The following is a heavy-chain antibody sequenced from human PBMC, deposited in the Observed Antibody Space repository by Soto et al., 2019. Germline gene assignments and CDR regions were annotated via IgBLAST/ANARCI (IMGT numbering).Heavy chain of an antibody. J-gene: IGHJ6*02. V-gene: IGHV4-30-4*01. D-gene: IGHD4-17*01. CDR2: IHYSGSV. CDR3: VREDDGGDRDYYGLDV. CDR1: GGSISSDHYH. Sequence: QVQLQESGPGLVRPSQTLSLTCTVSGGSISSDHYHWTWIRQTPGKGLEWIGYIHYSGSVYYNPSLLSRVTMSVDTSKNLFSVKLSSVTAADTAVYFCVREDDGGDRDYYGLDVWGQGTTVTVSS.